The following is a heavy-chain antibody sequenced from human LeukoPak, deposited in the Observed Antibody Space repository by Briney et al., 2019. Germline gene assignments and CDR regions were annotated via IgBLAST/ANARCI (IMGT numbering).Heavy chain of an antibody. V-gene: IGHV3-21*01. CDR3: AGALTGTYPPRDASDI. CDR1: GFTFSSYS. D-gene: IGHD1-7*01. CDR2: ISSSSSYI. Sequence: PGGSLRLSCAASGFTFSSYSMNWVRQAPGKGLEWVSSISSSSSYIYYADSVKGRFTISRDNAKNSLYLQMNSLRAEDTAVYYCAGALTGTYPPRDASDIWGQGTMVTVSS. J-gene: IGHJ3*02.